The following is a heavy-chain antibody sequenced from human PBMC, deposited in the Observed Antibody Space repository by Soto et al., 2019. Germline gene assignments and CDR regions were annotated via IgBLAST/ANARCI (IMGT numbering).Heavy chain of an antibody. CDR3: AVSRDGYSMDV. V-gene: IGHV4-31*03. CDR1: GGSISGGGYY. CDR2: IYYSGST. D-gene: IGHD2-2*01. J-gene: IGHJ6*02. Sequence: SETLCLTCTVAGGSISGGGYYWSWIRQHPGKGLEWIGYIYYSGSTYYNPSLKSRVTISVDTSKDQFSLKLSSVTAADTAVYYCAVSRDGYSMDVWGQGTTVTVSS.